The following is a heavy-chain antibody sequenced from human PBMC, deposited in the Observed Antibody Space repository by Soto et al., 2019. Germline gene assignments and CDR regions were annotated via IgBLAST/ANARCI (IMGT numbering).Heavy chain of an antibody. J-gene: IGHJ5*02. CDR3: ARDSGYNYGSFRWLDP. Sequence: ASETLSLTCTVSGGSISSYYWSWIRQPPGKGLEWIGYIYYSGSTNYTPSLKSRVTISVDTSKNQFSLKLSSVTAADTAVYYCARDSGYNYGSFRWLDPWGQGTLVTVS. CDR1: GGSISSYY. D-gene: IGHD5-18*01. V-gene: IGHV4-59*01. CDR2: IYYSGST.